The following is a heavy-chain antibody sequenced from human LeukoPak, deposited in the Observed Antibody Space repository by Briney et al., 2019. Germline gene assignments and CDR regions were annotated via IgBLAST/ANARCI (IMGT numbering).Heavy chain of an antibody. CDR2: INPNSGGT. Sequence: ASVKVSCKASGYTFTGYYMHWVRQAPGQGLEWMGWINPNSGGTNYAQKFQGRVTMTRDTSTSTAYMELSRLRSDDTAVYYCARDPLSYYYDSSGYSSNLDYWGQGTLVTVSS. J-gene: IGHJ4*02. D-gene: IGHD3-22*01. V-gene: IGHV1-2*02. CDR3: ARDPLSYYYDSSGYSSNLDY. CDR1: GYTFTGYY.